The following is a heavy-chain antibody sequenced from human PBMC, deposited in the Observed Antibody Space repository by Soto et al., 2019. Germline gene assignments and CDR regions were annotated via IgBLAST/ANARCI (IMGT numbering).Heavy chain of an antibody. J-gene: IGHJ4*02. D-gene: IGHD3-16*01. Sequence: QVQLQESGPGLVKPSGTLSLTCAVSGGSISSSNWWTWVRQPPGKGLAWIGEIYHSGSTNYIPSLKSRVTISVDKSKNQFSLKLTAVTAADTAVYYCATRFDGLGSYGYWGQGTLVTVSS. CDR1: GGSISSSNW. CDR3: ATRFDGLGSYGY. CDR2: IYHSGST. V-gene: IGHV4-4*02.